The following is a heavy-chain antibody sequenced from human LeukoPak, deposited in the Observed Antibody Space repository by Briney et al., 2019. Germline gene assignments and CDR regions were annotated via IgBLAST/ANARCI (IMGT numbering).Heavy chain of an antibody. Sequence: SGGSLRLSCAASGFTFSSYSMNWVRQAPGKGLEWVSSISSSSSYIYYADSVKGRFTISRDNAKNSLYLQTNSLRAEDTAVYYCATYSGQMSDYWGQGTLVTVSS. J-gene: IGHJ4*02. CDR1: GFTFSSYS. CDR2: ISSSSSYI. CDR3: ATYSGQMSDY. D-gene: IGHD5-12*01. V-gene: IGHV3-21*01.